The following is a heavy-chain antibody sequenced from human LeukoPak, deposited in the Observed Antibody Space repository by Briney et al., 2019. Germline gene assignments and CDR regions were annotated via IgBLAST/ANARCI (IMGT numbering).Heavy chain of an antibody. Sequence: VASVKVSCKASGGTFSSYAISWVRQAPGQGLEWMGGIIPIFGTANYAQKFQGRVTITTDESTSTAYMELSSLRSEDTAVYYCARGSAFYDSSGYLSYYFDYWGRGTLVTVSS. D-gene: IGHD3-22*01. CDR1: GGTFSSYA. J-gene: IGHJ4*02. V-gene: IGHV1-69*05. CDR3: ARGSAFYDSSGYLSYYFDY. CDR2: IIPIFGTA.